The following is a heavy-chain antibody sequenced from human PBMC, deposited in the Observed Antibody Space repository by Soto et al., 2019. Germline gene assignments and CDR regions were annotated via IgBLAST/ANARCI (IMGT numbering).Heavy chain of an antibody. CDR1: GGSISSGGYS. V-gene: IGHV4-30-2*01. Sequence: PSETLSLTCAVSGGSISSGGYSWSWIRQPPGKGLEWIGYIYHSGSTYYNPSLKSRVTISVDRSKNQFSLKLSSVTAADTAVYYCASSTYYYDSSGYYQNLFDYWGQGTLVTVSS. CDR3: ASSTYYYDSSGYYQNLFDY. D-gene: IGHD3-22*01. J-gene: IGHJ4*02. CDR2: IYHSGST.